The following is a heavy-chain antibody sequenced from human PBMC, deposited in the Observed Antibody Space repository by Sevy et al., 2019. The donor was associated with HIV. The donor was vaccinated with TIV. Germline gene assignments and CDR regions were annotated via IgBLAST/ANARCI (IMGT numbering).Heavy chain of an antibody. J-gene: IGHJ4*02. V-gene: IGHV1-18*01. CDR2: ISAYNGNT. CDR1: GYTFTSYG. D-gene: IGHD3-22*01. Sequence: ASVKVSCEASGYTFTSYGIIWVRQAPGQGLEWMGWISAYNGNTNYAQRLQGRVTMTTDTSTSTAYMELTGLRSDDTDGYYCARGPRKYYDSSGYYYPPSYWGQGTLVTVSS. CDR3: ARGPRKYYDSSGYYYPPSY.